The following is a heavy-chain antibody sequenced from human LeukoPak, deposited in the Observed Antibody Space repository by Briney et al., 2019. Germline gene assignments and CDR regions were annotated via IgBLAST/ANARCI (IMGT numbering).Heavy chain of an antibody. D-gene: IGHD2-2*01. V-gene: IGHV3-49*03. CDR3: TRDQGSGYCSSTSCYESWFDP. J-gene: IGHJ5*02. Sequence: GSLRLSCTASGFTFGDYAMSWFRQAPGKGLEWVGFIRSKAYGGTTEYAASVKGRFTISRDDSKSIAYLQMNSLKTEDTAVYYCTRDQGSGYCSSTSCYESWFDPWGQGTLVTVSS. CDR2: IRSKAYGGTT. CDR1: GFTFGDYA.